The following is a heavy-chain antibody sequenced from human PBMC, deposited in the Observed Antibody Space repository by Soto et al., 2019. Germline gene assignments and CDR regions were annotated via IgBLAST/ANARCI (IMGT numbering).Heavy chain of an antibody. J-gene: IGHJ4*02. V-gene: IGHV4-61*01. CDR3: ARGAYRYGTYYFDY. CDR2: IYYSGST. D-gene: IGHD1-1*01. CDR1: GGSVSSGSYY. Sequence: QVQLQESGPGLVKPSETLSLTCTVSGGSVSSGSYYWGWIRQPPGKGLEWIGYIYYSGSTNYNPSLKSRVTISVDTSKNQFSLKLSSVTAADTAVYYCARGAYRYGTYYFDYWGQGTLVTVSS.